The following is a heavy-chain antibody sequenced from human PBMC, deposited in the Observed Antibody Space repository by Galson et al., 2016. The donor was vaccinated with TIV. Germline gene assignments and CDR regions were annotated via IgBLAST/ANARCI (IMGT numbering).Heavy chain of an antibody. CDR1: GYSFTNYG. CDR2: ISTYNGYT. Sequence: SVKVSCKASGYSFTNYGIAWVRQASGQGLEWMGWISTYNGYTDYAQKLQGRVTMTTDTSTSTAYMELRSLRSDDTAMYYCARDPTYYDTNGWGHWGQGTLVIVSS. V-gene: IGHV1-18*01. D-gene: IGHD3-22*01. CDR3: ARDPTYYDTNGWGH. J-gene: IGHJ4*02.